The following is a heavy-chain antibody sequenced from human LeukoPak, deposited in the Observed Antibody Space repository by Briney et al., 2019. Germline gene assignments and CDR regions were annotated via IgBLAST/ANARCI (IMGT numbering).Heavy chain of an antibody. CDR2: INPKSGGRDT. J-gene: IGHJ4*02. V-gene: IGHV1-2*02. CDR3: AKGHYDGDHPHYDGGSVDS. Sequence: ASVKVSCKALEYTFTDYYIHWVLQAPGQGLEWMGWINPKSGGRDTNYAQKFRGRVTMTTDTSISTAYMELSRLRSDDTAVYFCAKGHYDGDHPHYDGGSVDSWGQGTHITVSS. D-gene: IGHD2-21*01. CDR1: EYTFTDYY.